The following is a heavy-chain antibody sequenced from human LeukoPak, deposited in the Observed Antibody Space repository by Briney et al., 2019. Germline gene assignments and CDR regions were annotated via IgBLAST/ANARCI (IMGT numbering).Heavy chain of an antibody. J-gene: IGHJ4*02. D-gene: IGHD3-22*01. V-gene: IGHV3-74*01. CDR1: GFTFSTYW. CDR2: LNSDGSST. Sequence: GGSLRLSCAASGFTFSTYWMHWVRQVPGKGLVWVSRLNSDGSSTTYADSVKGRFTISRDNAKNTLHLQMNGLRVEDTAVYFCARGMDYYDNRGYTTDSWGQGTLVTVAS. CDR3: ARGMDYYDNRGYTTDS.